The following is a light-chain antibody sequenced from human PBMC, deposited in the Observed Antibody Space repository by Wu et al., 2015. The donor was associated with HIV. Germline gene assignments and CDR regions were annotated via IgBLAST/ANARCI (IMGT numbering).Light chain of an antibody. Sequence: DILLTQSPGTLSLSPGERATLSCRASQSVSSSYLAWYQQKPGQAPRLLIYGASSRATGIPDRFSGSGSGTDFTLTISRLEPEDFAVYYCQQYGSSRPWTFGQGTKVEIK. V-gene: IGKV3-20*01. CDR3: QQYGSSRPWT. CDR2: GAS. CDR1: QSVSSSY. J-gene: IGKJ1*01.